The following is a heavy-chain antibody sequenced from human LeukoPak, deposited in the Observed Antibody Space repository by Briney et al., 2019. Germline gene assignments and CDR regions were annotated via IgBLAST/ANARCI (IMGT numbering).Heavy chain of an antibody. D-gene: IGHD3-10*01. Sequence: SETLSLTCIVSGGSISSGTYYWGWIRQHPGKGLEWIGYIYYSGSTYYNPSLKSRVTISVDTSKNQFSLNLSSATAADTAVYYCARDIVGGSGSGSMDVWGQGTTVTVSS. V-gene: IGHV4-31*03. CDR1: GGSISSGTYY. CDR3: ARDIVGGSGSGSMDV. J-gene: IGHJ6*02. CDR2: IYYSGST.